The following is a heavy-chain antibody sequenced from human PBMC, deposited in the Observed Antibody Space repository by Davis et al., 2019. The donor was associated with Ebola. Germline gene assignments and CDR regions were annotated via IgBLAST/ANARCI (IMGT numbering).Heavy chain of an antibody. CDR1: GYSISSGYY. V-gene: IGHV4-38-2*02. CDR2: IYHSGST. Sequence: SETLSLTCTVSGYSISSGYYWGWIRQPPGKGLEWIGSIYHSGSTYYNPSLKSRVTISVDTSKNQFSLKLSSVTAADTAVYYCARDPIYYDSSGYYPSYYYYGMDVWGQGTTVTVSS. J-gene: IGHJ6*02. D-gene: IGHD3-22*01. CDR3: ARDPIYYDSSGYYPSYYYYGMDV.